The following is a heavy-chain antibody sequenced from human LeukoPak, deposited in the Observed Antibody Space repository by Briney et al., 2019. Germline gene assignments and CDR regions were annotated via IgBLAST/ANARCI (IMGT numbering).Heavy chain of an antibody. CDR2: FDPEDGET. CDR3: ATESPITMIVVVSRVDAFDI. D-gene: IGHD3-22*01. Sequence: ASVKVSCKVSGYTLTELSMHWVRQAPGKGLEWMGGFDPEDGETIYAQKFQGRVTMTEDTSTDTAYMELSSLRSGDTAVYYCATESPITMIVVVSRVDAFDIWGQGTMVTVSS. J-gene: IGHJ3*02. CDR1: GYTLTELS. V-gene: IGHV1-24*01.